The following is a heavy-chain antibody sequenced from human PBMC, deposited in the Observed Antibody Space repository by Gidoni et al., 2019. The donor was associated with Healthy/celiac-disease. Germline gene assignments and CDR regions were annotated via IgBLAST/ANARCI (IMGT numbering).Heavy chain of an antibody. V-gene: IGHV3-33*01. CDR2: IWYDGSKK. Sequence: QVQLVESGGGVVQPGRSLRPSCAPSGFTFSRYGMHWVRQAPGKGLEWVAVIWYDGSKKYYADSVKGRFTISRDNSKNTLYLQMNSLRAEDTAVYYCARFAGGGMDVWGQGTTVTVSS. J-gene: IGHJ6*02. CDR3: ARFAGGGMDV. CDR1: GFTFSRYG. D-gene: IGHD3-10*01.